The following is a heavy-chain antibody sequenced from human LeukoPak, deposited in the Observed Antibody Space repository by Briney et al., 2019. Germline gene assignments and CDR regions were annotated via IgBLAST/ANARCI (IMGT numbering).Heavy chain of an antibody. CDR3: ARVAYGSSWYVDY. V-gene: IGHV3-74*01. Sequence: PGGSLRLSCAVSGFSFSNYWMHWVRQAPGKGLVWVSRINSDGRSTSYADSVKGRFTISRDNAKNTLYLQMNSLTAEDTAVYYCARVAYGSSWYVDYWGQGNLVTVSS. D-gene: IGHD6-13*01. CDR2: INSDGRST. J-gene: IGHJ4*02. CDR1: GFSFSNYW.